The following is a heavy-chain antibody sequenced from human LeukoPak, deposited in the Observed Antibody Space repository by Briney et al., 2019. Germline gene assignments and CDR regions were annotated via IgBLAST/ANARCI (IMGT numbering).Heavy chain of an antibody. V-gene: IGHV4-59*01. Sequence: SETLSLTCTVSGGSISSYYWSWIRQPPGKGLEWIGYIYYSGSTNYNPSLKSRVTISVDTSKNQFSLKLSSVTAAETAVYYCARVRMSLAGTGFDYWGQGTLVTVSS. CDR3: ARVRMSLAGTGFDY. CDR2: IYYSGST. D-gene: IGHD6-13*01. CDR1: GGSISSYY. J-gene: IGHJ4*02.